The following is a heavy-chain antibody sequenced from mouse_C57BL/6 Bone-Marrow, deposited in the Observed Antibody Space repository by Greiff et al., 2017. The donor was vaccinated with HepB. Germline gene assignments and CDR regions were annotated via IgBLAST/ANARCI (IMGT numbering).Heavy chain of an antibody. CDR1: GYTFTDYE. V-gene: IGHV1-15*01. CDR3: TGLLRWGGPYAMDY. Sequence: QVQLQQSGAELVRPGASVTLSCKASGYTFTDYEMHWVKQTPVHGLEWIGAIDPETGGTAYNQKFKGKAILTADKSSSTAYMELRSLTSEDSAVYYGTGLLRWGGPYAMDYWGQGTSVTVSS. D-gene: IGHD1-1*02. J-gene: IGHJ4*01. CDR2: IDPETGGT.